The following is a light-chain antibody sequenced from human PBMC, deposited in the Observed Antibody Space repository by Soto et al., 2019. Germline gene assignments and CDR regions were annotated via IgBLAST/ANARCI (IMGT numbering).Light chain of an antibody. J-gene: IGLJ7*01. Sequence: QSALTQPPSASGSPGQSVTISCTGTGSDVGGYNYVSWYQQHPGKAPKLMIYEVSKRPSGVPDRFSGSKSGNTASLTVSGLQAEDEADYYCSSYAGSNNFGVFGGGTQLTVL. CDR1: GSDVGGYNY. CDR2: EVS. V-gene: IGLV2-8*01. CDR3: SSYAGSNNFGV.